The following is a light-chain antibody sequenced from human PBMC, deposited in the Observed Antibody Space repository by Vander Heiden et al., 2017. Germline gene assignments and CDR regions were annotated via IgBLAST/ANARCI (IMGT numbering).Light chain of an antibody. CDR2: GAS. V-gene: IGKV3-15*01. CDR1: QSVSSY. Sequence: EIVMTQSPATLSVSPGERATLSCRASQSVSSYLAWYQQKPGQAPRLLIYGASTRATGIPARFSGSGSGTEFSLTITSLQSEDFAVYHCQQYNIWPPINFGQGTRLEIK. J-gene: IGKJ5*01. CDR3: QQYNIWPPIN.